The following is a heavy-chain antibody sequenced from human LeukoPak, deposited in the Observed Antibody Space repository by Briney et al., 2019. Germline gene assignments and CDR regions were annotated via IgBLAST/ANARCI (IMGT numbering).Heavy chain of an antibody. Sequence: GGSLRLSCAASGFTFSNAWMSWVRQAPGKGLEWVGRIKSKTDGGTTDYAAPVKGRFTISRDDSKNTLYLQMNSLKTEDTAVYYCTTDSGGRYCSSTSCAYAQIDYWGQGTLVTVSS. CDR2: IKSKTDGGTT. CDR3: TTDSGGRYCSSTSCAYAQIDY. V-gene: IGHV3-15*01. J-gene: IGHJ4*02. D-gene: IGHD2-2*01. CDR1: GFTFSNAW.